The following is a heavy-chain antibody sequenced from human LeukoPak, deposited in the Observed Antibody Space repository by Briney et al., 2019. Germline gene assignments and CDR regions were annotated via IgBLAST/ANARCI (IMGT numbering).Heavy chain of an antibody. CDR2: ISGSGATT. Sequence: GGSLRLSCAASGLTFSNYAMSWVRQAPGKGLEWVSAISGSGATTFYADSVEGRFTISRDNSKNTLYLQVNSLRAADTATYYCAKVQEMDTILPPFHYWGQGTLVTVSS. V-gene: IGHV3-23*01. J-gene: IGHJ4*02. D-gene: IGHD5-24*01. CDR3: AKVQEMDTILPPFHY. CDR1: GLTFSNYA.